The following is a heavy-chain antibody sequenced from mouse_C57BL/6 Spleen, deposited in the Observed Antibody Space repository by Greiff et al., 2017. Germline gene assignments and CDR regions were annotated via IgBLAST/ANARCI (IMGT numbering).Heavy chain of an antibody. J-gene: IGHJ4*01. D-gene: IGHD1-1*01. CDR3: AITTVVASGPYYAMDY. CDR1: GYTFTSYW. V-gene: IGHV1-74*01. CDR2: IHPSDSDT. Sequence: QVQLQQPGAELVKPGASVKVSCKASGYTFTSYWMHWVKQRPGQGLEWIGRIHPSDSDTNYNQKFKGKATLTVDKSSSTAYMQLSRLTSEDSAVYYCAITTVVASGPYYAMDYWGQGTSVTVSS.